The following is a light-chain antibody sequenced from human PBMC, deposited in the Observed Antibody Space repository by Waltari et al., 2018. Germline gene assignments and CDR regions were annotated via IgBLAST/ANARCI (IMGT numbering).Light chain of an antibody. CDR1: SSNIGSNT. CDR3: AAWDDSLRGYV. J-gene: IGLJ1*01. Sequence: QSVLTQPPSASGTPGQRVTIPCSGSSSNIGSNTANWYQQLPGTVPKLLIYPNHQRPSGVPDRFSGSKSGTSASLAISGLQSGDEADYYCAAWDDSLRGYVFGTGTKVTVL. CDR2: PNH. V-gene: IGLV1-44*01.